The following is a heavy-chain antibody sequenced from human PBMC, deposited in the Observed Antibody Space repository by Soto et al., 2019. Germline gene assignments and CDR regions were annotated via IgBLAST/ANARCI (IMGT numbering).Heavy chain of an antibody. CDR1: GGTFSSYA. V-gene: IGHV1-69*06. Sequence: SLKVSCKASGGTFSSYAISWVRQAPGQGLEWMGGIIPIFGTANYAQKFQGRVTITADKSTSTAYMELSSLRSEDTAVYYCASTPTYYDILTGYQNYYYYGMDVCGQGTTVTVSS. CDR3: ASTPTYYDILTGYQNYYYYGMDV. D-gene: IGHD3-9*01. CDR2: IIPIFGTA. J-gene: IGHJ6*02.